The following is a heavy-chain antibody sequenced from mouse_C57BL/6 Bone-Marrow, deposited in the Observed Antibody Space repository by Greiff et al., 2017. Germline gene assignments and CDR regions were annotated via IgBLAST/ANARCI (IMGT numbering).Heavy chain of an antibody. J-gene: IGHJ4*01. V-gene: IGHV1-82*01. CDR3: ASRAGRLRYYAMDY. D-gene: IGHD3-3*01. CDR2: IYPGDGDT. Sequence: QVQLQQSGPELVKPGASVKISCKASGYAFSSSWMNWVKQRPGKGLEWIGRIYPGDGDTNYNGKFKGKATLTADKSSSTAYMQLSSLTSEDSAVYVGASRAGRLRYYAMDYWGQGTSVTVSS. CDR1: GYAFSSSW.